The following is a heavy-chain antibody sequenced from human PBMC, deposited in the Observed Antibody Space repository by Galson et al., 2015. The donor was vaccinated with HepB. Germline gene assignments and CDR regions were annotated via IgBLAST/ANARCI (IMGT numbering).Heavy chain of an antibody. CDR3: AKIGTTGSDPATNNYYYYNMDA. J-gene: IGHJ6*03. D-gene: IGHD1-1*01. CDR2: ISYDGSNK. Sequence: SLRLSCAASGFTFSSYGMHWVRQAPGKGLEWVAVISYDGSNKYYADSVKGRFTISRDNSKNTLYLQMNTLRAEDTAVYYCAKIGTTGSDPATNNYYYYNMDAWGKGTTVTVSS. V-gene: IGHV3-30*18. CDR1: GFTFSSYG.